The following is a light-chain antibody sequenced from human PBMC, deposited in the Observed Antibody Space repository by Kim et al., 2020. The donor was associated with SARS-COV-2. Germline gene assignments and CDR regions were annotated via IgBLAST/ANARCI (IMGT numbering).Light chain of an antibody. Sequence: SYELTQPPSVSVSPGQTASITCSGDKLGDKYACWYQQKPGQSPVLVIYQDSKRPSGIPERFSGSNPGNTATLTISGTQAMDEADYYCQAWDSSTAVFRTG. CDR3: QAWDSSTAV. V-gene: IGLV3-1*01. CDR1: KLGDKY. J-gene: IGLJ1*01. CDR2: QDS.